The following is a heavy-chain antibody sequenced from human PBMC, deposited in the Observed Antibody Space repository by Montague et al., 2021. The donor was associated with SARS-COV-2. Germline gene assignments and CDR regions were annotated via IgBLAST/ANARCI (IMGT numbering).Heavy chain of an antibody. CDR1: GFTFSDYY. CDR2: ISSSGSTI. J-gene: IGHJ4*02. Sequence: SLSLSCAASGFTFSDYYMRWIRQAPGKGLEWVSYISSSGSTIYYADSVKGRFTISRDNAKNSLYLQMNSLRAEDTAVYYCARDTCYYFYSSGYPDDWGQGTPVTVSS. CDR3: ARDTCYYFYSSGYPDD. V-gene: IGHV3-11*01. D-gene: IGHD3-22*01.